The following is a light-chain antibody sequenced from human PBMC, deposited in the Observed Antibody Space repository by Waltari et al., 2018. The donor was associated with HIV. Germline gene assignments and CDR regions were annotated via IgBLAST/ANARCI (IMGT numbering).Light chain of an antibody. J-gene: IGKJ4*01. CDR3: QQYNNWLT. CDR2: DAS. CDR1: QSASKN. Sequence: IVMTQSPATLSVSPGERATLSCRASQSASKNVAWYQQKPGQAPRLLIYDASTRATGGPARFSGSGSGTAFTLTISSLQSGDFAIYYCQQYNNWLTFGGGTKVEIK. V-gene: IGKV3-15*01.